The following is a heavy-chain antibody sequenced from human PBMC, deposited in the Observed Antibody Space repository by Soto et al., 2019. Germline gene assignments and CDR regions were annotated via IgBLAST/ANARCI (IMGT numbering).Heavy chain of an antibody. CDR1: GYTLTSYD. J-gene: IGHJ4*02. Sequence: QVQLVQSGAEVKKPGASVKVSCKASGYTLTSYDINWVRQATGQGLEWMGWMNPNTGNTAYAQKFQGRVTMTRNTSISTAYIELSSLRSEDTPVYYCARESCYGLVYRGQETLVTVSS. CDR2: MNPNTGNT. V-gene: IGHV1-8*01. D-gene: IGHD2-2*01. CDR3: ARESCYGLVY.